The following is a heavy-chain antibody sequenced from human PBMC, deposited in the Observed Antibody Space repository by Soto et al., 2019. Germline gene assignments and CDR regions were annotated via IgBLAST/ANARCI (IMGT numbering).Heavy chain of an antibody. CDR1: GFTFSNYG. V-gene: IGHV3-30*18. D-gene: IGHD2-2*01. Sequence: PGGSLRLSCAVSGFTFSNYGMHRIRQAPGKGVEWVAVISFDGSNEYYADSVRGRFIISRDNSKNTLYLQMNSLRAGDTAVYYCAKERMEQYQLLPFFDYWGQGTLVTVSS. CDR3: AKERMEQYQLLPFFDY. CDR2: ISFDGSNE. J-gene: IGHJ4*02.